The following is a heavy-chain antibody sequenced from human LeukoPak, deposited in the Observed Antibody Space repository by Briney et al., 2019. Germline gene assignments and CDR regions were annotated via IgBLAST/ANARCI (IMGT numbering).Heavy chain of an antibody. D-gene: IGHD3-22*01. V-gene: IGHV1-18*01. CDR3: ARGPPYYYDSRGGFPRYYDMDV. CDR1: GYTFTSYG. J-gene: IGHJ6*02. Sequence: ASVKVSCKASGYTFTSYGIGWVRQAPGQGLEWMGWISTYNHNTNYAQKFLGRVTMTTDTSTTTAYMELGSLRSDDTAVYYCARGPPYYYDSRGGFPRYYDMDVWGQGTTVTVSS. CDR2: ISTYNHNT.